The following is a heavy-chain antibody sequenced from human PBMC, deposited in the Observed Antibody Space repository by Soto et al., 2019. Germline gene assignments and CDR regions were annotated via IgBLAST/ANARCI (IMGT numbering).Heavy chain of an antibody. CDR2: IYWDDDK. D-gene: IGHD2-15*01. CDR3: AYLPCSGGSCYWFSFYGMDV. Sequence: QITLKESGPTLVKPTQTLKLTCTFSVFSLSTSGVGVAWIRQPPGKALEWLALIYWDDDKRYRPSLESRLTITKDTSKNQVVLTMTDMDSVDTATYYCAYLPCSGGSCYWFSFYGMDVWGQGATVTVSS. CDR1: VFSLSTSGVG. J-gene: IGHJ6*02. V-gene: IGHV2-5*02.